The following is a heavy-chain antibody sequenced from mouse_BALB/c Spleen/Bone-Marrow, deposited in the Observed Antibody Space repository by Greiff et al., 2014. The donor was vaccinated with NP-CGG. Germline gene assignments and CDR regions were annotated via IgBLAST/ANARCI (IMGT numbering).Heavy chain of an antibody. J-gene: IGHJ2*01. CDR1: GYKFTDYA. CDR3: ARNFYGSAYFDF. Sequence: QVQLKDSGPELVRPGVSVKISCKGSGYKFTDYAMHWVKQSHAKSLEWIGLISTYSGNTHYNHKFKGKATMTVDKSSSTAYMELARLTSEDSAIYYCARNFYGSAYFDFWGQGSTLTVSS. V-gene: IGHV1-67*01. D-gene: IGHD1-1*01. CDR2: ISTYSGNT.